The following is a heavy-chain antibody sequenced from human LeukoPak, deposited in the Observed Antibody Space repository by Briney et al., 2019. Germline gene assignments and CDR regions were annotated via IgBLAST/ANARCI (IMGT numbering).Heavy chain of an antibody. CDR2: IRSKANSYAT. CDR3: SRGVYGDYDIYFYYMDV. Sequence: GGSLRLSCAASGFTFSGSAMHWVRQASGKGLEWVGRIRSKANSYATAYAASMKGRFTISRDDSKNTAYLQMNSLKTEDTAVYYCSRGVYGDYDIYFYYMDVWGKGTTVTVSS. CDR1: GFTFSGSA. D-gene: IGHD3-9*01. V-gene: IGHV3-73*01. J-gene: IGHJ6*03.